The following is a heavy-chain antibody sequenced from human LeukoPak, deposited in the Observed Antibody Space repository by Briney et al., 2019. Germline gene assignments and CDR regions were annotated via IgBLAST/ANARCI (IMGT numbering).Heavy chain of an antibody. Sequence: SETLSLTCAVYGGSFSGYYWSWIRQPPGKGLEWIGEINHGGSTNYDPSLKSRVTISVDTSKNQFSLKLSSVTAADAAVYCCARGRRYCSGGSCYSYYYYGMDVWGQGTTVTVSS. V-gene: IGHV4-34*01. D-gene: IGHD2-15*01. CDR3: ARGRRYCSGGSCYSYYYYGMDV. CDR1: GGSFSGYY. CDR2: INHGGST. J-gene: IGHJ6*02.